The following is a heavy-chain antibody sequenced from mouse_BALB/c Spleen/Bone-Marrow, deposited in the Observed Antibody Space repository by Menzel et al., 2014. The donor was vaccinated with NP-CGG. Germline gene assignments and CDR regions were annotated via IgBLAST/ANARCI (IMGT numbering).Heavy chain of an antibody. D-gene: IGHD2-4*01. CDR3: ARHDYAY. Sequence: EVQRVEFGGGLVKPGGSLKLSCAASGFTFSSYAMSWVRQTPEKRLEWVATISSGGSYTYYPDSVKGRFTISRDNAKNTLYLQMSSLRSEDTAMYYCARHDYAYWGQGTLVTVSA. J-gene: IGHJ3*01. V-gene: IGHV5-9-3*01. CDR2: ISSGGSYT. CDR1: GFTFSSYA.